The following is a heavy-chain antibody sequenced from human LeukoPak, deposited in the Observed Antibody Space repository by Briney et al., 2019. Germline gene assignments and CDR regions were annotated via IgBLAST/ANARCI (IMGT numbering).Heavy chain of an antibody. V-gene: IGHV3-23*01. CDR3: ARGSVLTFHY. D-gene: IGHD3-10*01. CDR1: GFTVSSNY. CDR2: ISGSGGST. J-gene: IGHJ4*02. Sequence: GGSLRLSCAASGFTVSSNYMTWVRQAPGKGLEWVSVISGSGGSTYYADSVKGRFTISRDNSKNTLYLQMNSLRAEDTAVYYCARGSVLTFHYWGQGTLVTVSS.